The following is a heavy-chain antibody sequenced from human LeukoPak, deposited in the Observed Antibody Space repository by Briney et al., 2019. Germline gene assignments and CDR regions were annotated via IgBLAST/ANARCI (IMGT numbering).Heavy chain of an antibody. D-gene: IGHD2-2*01. V-gene: IGHV3-30-3*01. CDR2: ISYDGSNK. CDR1: GFTFSSYA. Sequence: GGSLRLSCAASGFTFSSYAMHWVRQAPGKGLEWVAVISYDGSNKYYADSVKGRFTISRDNSKNTLYLQMNSLRAEDTAVYYCARDPTHVVVPAVTTYYYYYMDVWGKGTTVTVSS. J-gene: IGHJ6*03. CDR3: ARDPTHVVVPAVTTYYYYYMDV.